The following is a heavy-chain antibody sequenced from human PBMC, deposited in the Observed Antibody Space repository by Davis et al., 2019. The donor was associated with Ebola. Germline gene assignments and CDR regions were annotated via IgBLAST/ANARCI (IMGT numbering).Heavy chain of an antibody. Sequence: GGSLRLSCAASGFTFHNYAIHWVRQAPGKGLEWVSGISWNSGNIGYADSVKGRFTISRDNAKNSLYLQMNSLRAEDTAVYYCARGGGIDWGQGTLVTVSS. J-gene: IGHJ4*02. D-gene: IGHD6-13*01. V-gene: IGHV3-9*01. CDR2: ISWNSGNI. CDR3: ARGGGID. CDR1: GFTFHNYA.